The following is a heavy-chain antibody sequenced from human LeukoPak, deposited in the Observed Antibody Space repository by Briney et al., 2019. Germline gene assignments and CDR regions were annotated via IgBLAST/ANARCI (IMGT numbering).Heavy chain of an antibody. J-gene: IGHJ3*01. V-gene: IGHV3-21*06. D-gene: IGHD4-17*01. CDR1: GFTFSTYS. CDR3: ARSGDYGDYEGSTDAFDF. CDR2: ISSSTAYI. Sequence: GGSLRLSCAASGFTFSTYSMNWVRRAPGMGLEWVSSISSSTAYIHYADSMKGRFTVSRDNAKNSLYLQMDSLRAEDTAVYYCARSGDYGDYEGSTDAFDFWGQGTMVTVSS.